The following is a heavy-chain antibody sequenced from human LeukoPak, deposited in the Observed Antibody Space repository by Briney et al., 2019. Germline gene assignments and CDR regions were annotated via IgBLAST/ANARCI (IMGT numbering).Heavy chain of an antibody. J-gene: IGHJ4*02. V-gene: IGHV4-39*07. D-gene: IGHD3-10*01. CDR1: GGSISSISSD. Sequence: SETLSLTCSVSGGSISSISSDWGSIRQPPGKGLGLIGSIYYSGSTYYNPSLKSRVTISADTSKNQFSLKLSSATTADTAVSFCARDGLLWCWESIDYSGQGTLVSVSS. CDR2: IYYSGST. CDR3: ARDGLLWCWESIDY.